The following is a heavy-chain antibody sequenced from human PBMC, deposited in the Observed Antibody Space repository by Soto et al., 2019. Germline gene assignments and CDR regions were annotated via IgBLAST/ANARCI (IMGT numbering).Heavy chain of an antibody. CDR2: INAGNGNT. Sequence: ASVKVSCKASGYTFTSYAMHWVRQAPGQRLEWMGWINAGNGNTKYSQKFQGRVTITRDTSASTAYMELSSLRSEDTAVYYRASPLGRGLPNYGMDVWGQGTTVTVSS. V-gene: IGHV1-3*01. J-gene: IGHJ6*02. CDR3: ASPLGRGLPNYGMDV. CDR1: GYTFTSYA. D-gene: IGHD5-12*01.